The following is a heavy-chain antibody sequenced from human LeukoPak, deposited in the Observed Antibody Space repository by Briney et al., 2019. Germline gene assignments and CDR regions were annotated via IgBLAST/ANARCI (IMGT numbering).Heavy chain of an antibody. D-gene: IGHD3-10*01. J-gene: IGHJ4*02. CDR3: ARSSDYYGSDQLDY. CDR1: GGSISSYY. V-gene: IGHV4-59*08. CDR2: IYYSGST. Sequence: SETLSLTCTVSGGSISSYYWSWIRQPPGKGLEWIGYIYYSGSTNYSPSLKSRVTISVDTSKNQFSLKLSSVTAADTAVYYCARSSDYYGSDQLDYWGQGTLVTVSS.